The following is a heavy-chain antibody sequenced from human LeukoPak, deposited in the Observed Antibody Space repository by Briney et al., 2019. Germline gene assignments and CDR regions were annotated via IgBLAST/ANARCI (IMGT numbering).Heavy chain of an antibody. CDR1: GFTFSDYY. D-gene: IGHD2-15*01. J-gene: IGHJ4*02. V-gene: IGHV3-11*01. CDR2: ITSSGNTI. CDR3: ARTLVVAATPFDY. Sequence: GGSLRLSCAASGFTFSDYYMSWIRQAPGKGLEWISYITSSGNTIYYADSVKGRFTVSRDNAKNSLYLQMNSLRAEDTAIYYCARTLVVAATPFDYWGQGTLVTVSS.